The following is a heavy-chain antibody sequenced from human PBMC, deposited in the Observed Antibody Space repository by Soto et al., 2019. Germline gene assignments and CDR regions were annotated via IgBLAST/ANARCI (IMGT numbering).Heavy chain of an antibody. Sequence: GPEVKMPGASVKVSCKTSGYSFTAYGLAWLRQAPGQRPEWLGWVGTNNANTNYAQKFQDRVTMTTDRSTTTTYMELRSLRSDDTAVYYCARELNTDTSAYYSFAFWGQGTLVTVSS. D-gene: IGHD3-22*01. CDR3: ARELNTDTSAYYSFAF. CDR2: VGTNNANT. J-gene: IGHJ4*02. CDR1: GYSFTAYG. V-gene: IGHV1-18*01.